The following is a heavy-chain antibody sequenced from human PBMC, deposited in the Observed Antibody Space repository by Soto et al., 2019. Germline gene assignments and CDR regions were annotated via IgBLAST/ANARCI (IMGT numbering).Heavy chain of an antibody. Sequence: EVQLVESGGGLVQPGGSLRLSCAASGFTFSSYDMHWVRQATGKGLEWVSAIGTAGDTYYPDSVKGRFTISRENAKNSLYLQMNSLRSGDTAVYYCARSCSSTSCDSNYYYYMDVWGKGTTVTVSS. CDR2: IGTAGDT. CDR3: ARSCSSTSCDSNYYYYMDV. J-gene: IGHJ6*03. V-gene: IGHV3-13*01. CDR1: GFTFSSYD. D-gene: IGHD2-2*01.